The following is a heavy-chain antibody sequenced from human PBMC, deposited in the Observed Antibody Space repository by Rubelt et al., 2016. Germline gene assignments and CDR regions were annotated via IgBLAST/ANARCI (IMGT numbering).Heavy chain of an antibody. Sequence: GEGRFTISRDNAKNSLYLQMNSLKTEDTAVYYCTRDLAVAGSMYYYYYGMDVWGQGTTVTVSS. CDR3: TRDLAVAGSMYYYYYGMDV. J-gene: IGHJ6*02. V-gene: IGHV3-21*03. D-gene: IGHD6-19*01.